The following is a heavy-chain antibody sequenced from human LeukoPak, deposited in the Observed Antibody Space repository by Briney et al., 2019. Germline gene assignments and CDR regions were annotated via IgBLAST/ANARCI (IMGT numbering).Heavy chain of an antibody. V-gene: IGHV3-23*01. CDR1: GFTFSSYV. CDR3: ANTGGSVYWYFDL. D-gene: IGHD1-14*01. Sequence: PGGSLRLSCAASGFTFSSYVMSWVRQARGKGLEWVSAISGSGGSTFYADSVKGRFTISRDNSKNTLYLQMNSLRAEDTAVYYCANTGGSVYWYFDLWGRGTLVTVSS. J-gene: IGHJ2*01. CDR2: ISGSGGST.